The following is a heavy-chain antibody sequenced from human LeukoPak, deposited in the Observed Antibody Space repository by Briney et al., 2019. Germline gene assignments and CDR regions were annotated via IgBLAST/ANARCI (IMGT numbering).Heavy chain of an antibody. V-gene: IGHV1-3*03. CDR1: GYTFTTYA. CDR3: ARGYAYGSGNSYILPFDS. Sequence: ASVKVSCKASGYTFTTYAMHWVRQAPGQRLEWMGWINAGNGNTKYSQEFQGRVTITRDTSASTAYMELSSLRSEDMAVFYCARGYAYGSGNSYILPFDSWGQGTLVTVSS. CDR2: INAGNGNT. J-gene: IGHJ4*02. D-gene: IGHD3-10*01.